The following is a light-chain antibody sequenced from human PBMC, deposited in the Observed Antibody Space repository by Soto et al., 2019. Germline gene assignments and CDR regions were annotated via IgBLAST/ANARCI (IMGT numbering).Light chain of an antibody. CDR1: QSVNSY. J-gene: IGKJ1*01. CDR2: GAS. V-gene: IGKV3-15*01. Sequence: EIVMTQSPATLSVSPGEGVTLSCRASQSVNSYLAWYRQNPGQAPKLLIYGASSRATGVPESFSVRGSGTDFTLTISSLRSEDFAVYYCQQYQAWPLTFGLGTRVEI. CDR3: QQYQAWPLT.